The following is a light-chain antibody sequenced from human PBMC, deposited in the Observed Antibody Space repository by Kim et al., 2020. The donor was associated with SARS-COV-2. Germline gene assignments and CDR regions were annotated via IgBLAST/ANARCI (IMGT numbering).Light chain of an antibody. Sequence: QSVLTQPPSVSAAPGQRVTISCSGSSSNIGINYVSWYQQLPGTAPKLLIYDNNKRPSGIPDRFSGSKSGTSATLGITGLQTGDEADYYCGTWDSSLRIVVFGGGTQLTVL. J-gene: IGLJ2*01. CDR2: DNN. CDR1: SSNIGINY. V-gene: IGLV1-51*01. CDR3: GTWDSSLRIVV.